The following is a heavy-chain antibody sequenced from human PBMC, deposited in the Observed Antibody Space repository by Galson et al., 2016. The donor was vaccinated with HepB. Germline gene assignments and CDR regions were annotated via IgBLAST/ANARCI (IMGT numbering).Heavy chain of an antibody. V-gene: IGHV1-69*04. D-gene: IGHD6-19*01. CDR1: GGTFSSYA. Sequence: SVKVSCMASGGTFSSYAFSWVRQAPGQGLEWMGRIVPILGMSNYAQKFQGRVTITADKSTSTVYMELSSLRSEDTAVYYCARDAVAVAGTLHFYFYGTDVWGQGTTVTVSS. CDR3: ARDAVAVAGTLHFYFYGTDV. J-gene: IGHJ6*02. CDR2: IVPILGMS.